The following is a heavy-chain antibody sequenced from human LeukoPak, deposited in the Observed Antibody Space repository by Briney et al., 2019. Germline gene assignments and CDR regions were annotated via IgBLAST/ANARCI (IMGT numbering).Heavy chain of an antibody. CDR3: AKVSGRIQIWPQPFGDGMDV. Sequence: GGSLRLSCAASGFTFSTDVMSWVRQAPGKGLECVSAVSGSGGNTYYADSVKGRFTISRDNSKNMLYLQMNSLRAEDTAVYYCAKVSGRIQIWPQPFGDGMDVWGQGTTVTVSS. V-gene: IGHV3-23*01. CDR2: VSGSGGNT. J-gene: IGHJ6*02. D-gene: IGHD3-10*01. CDR1: GFTFSTDV.